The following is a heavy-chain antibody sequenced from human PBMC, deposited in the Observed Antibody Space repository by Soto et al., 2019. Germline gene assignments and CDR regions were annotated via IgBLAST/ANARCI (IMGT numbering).Heavy chain of an antibody. J-gene: IGHJ6*02. V-gene: IGHV4-34*01. D-gene: IGHD1-1*01. CDR1: GGSFSGYY. Sequence: KASETLSLTCAVYGGSFSGYYWSWIRQPPGKGLEWIGEINHSGSTNYNPSLKSRVTISVDTSKNQFSLKLSSVTAADTAVYYCGRGERLERTPYYYYGMDVWGQGTTVTVSS. CDR2: INHSGST. CDR3: GRGERLERTPYYYYGMDV.